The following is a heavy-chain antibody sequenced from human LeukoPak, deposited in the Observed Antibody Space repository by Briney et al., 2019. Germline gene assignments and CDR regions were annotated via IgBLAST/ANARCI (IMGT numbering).Heavy chain of an antibody. CDR2: XKQDGSEK. J-gene: IGHJ4*02. CDR3: ARGRYCSGGSCSRFDY. Sequence: GGSLRLSCAASGFTFSTYWMSWVRQAPGKXXXXXXXXKQDGSEKYYADSVKGRFTISRDNAKNSLYLQMNSLRAEDTAVYYCARGRYCSGGSCSRFDYWGQGTLVTVSS. CDR1: GFTFSTYW. D-gene: IGHD2-15*01. V-gene: IGHV3-7*04.